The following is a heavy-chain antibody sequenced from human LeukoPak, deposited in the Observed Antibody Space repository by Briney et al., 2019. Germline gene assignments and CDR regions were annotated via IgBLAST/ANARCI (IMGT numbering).Heavy chain of an antibody. CDR1: GGSISSYY. Sequence: PSETLSLTCTVSGGSISSYYWSWIRQPPGKGLEWIGYIYYSGSTNYNPSHKSRVTISVDTSKNQFSLKLSSVTAADTAVYYCARAQPFYGYPTLDYWGQGTLVTVSS. D-gene: IGHD5/OR15-5a*01. CDR2: IYYSGST. CDR3: ARAQPFYGYPTLDY. J-gene: IGHJ4*02. V-gene: IGHV4-59*01.